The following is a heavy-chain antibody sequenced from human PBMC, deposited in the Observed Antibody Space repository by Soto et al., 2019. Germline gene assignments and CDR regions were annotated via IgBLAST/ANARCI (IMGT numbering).Heavy chain of an antibody. CDR2: IIPIFGTA. Sequence: ASVNVSCKTSGDTFSYYTVNWVRQAPGLGFEWMGGIIPIFGTANYAQKFQGRVTITADESTSTAYMELSSLRSEDTAVYYCAIPLRNYYDSSGYSPGYWGQGTLVTVSS. CDR3: AIPLRNYYDSSGYSPGY. CDR1: GDTFSYYT. V-gene: IGHV1-69*13. D-gene: IGHD3-22*01. J-gene: IGHJ4*02.